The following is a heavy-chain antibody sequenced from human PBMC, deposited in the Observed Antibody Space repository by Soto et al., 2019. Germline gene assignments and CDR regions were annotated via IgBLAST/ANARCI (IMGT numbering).Heavy chain of an antibody. CDR3: ARVPVAGTNWFDP. Sequence: GSLGLSCAASGFTFSSYWMSWVRQAPGKGLEWVANIKQDGSEKYYVDSVKGRFTISRDNAKNSLYLQMNSLRAEDTAVYYCARVPVAGTNWFDPWGQGTLVTVSS. V-gene: IGHV3-7*03. CDR1: GFTFSSYW. J-gene: IGHJ5*02. CDR2: IKQDGSEK. D-gene: IGHD6-19*01.